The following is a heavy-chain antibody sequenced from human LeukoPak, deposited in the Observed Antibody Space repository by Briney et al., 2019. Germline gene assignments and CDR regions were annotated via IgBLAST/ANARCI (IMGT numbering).Heavy chain of an antibody. V-gene: IGHV1-69*13. CDR2: IIPIFGTA. Sequence: ASVKVSCKASGGTFSSYAISWVRQAPGQGLEWMGGIIPIFGTASYAQKFQGRVTITADESTSTAYMELSSLRSEDTAVHYCARKDYDWFDPWGQGTLVTVSS. D-gene: IGHD4-17*01. CDR1: GGTFSSYA. CDR3: ARKDYDWFDP. J-gene: IGHJ5*02.